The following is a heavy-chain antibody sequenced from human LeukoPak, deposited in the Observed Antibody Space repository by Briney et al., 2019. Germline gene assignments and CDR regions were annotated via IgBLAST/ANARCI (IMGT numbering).Heavy chain of an antibody. D-gene: IGHD3-10*01. CDR2: IKQDGSEK. CDR1: GFTFSSYW. V-gene: IGHV3-7*01. J-gene: IGHJ6*03. Sequence: PGGSLRLSCAASGFTFSSYWMSWVRQAPGKGLEWVAHIKQDGSEKYYVDSVKGRFTIFRDNAKNSLYLQMNSLTAEDTAVHYCARDQKTYGGYYYYYYMDVWGKGTTVTVSS. CDR3: ARDQKTYGGYYYYYYMDV.